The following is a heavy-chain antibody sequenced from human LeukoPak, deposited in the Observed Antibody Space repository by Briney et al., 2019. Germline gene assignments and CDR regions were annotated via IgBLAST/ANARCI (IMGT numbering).Heavy chain of an antibody. J-gene: IGHJ4*02. CDR1: GGTFSSYA. Sequence: ASVKVSCKASGGTFSSYAISWVRQAPGQGLEWMGIINPSGGSTSYAQKFQGRVTMTRDTSTSTVYMELSSLRSEDTAVYYCARDFDSSGYIDYWGQGTLVTVSS. D-gene: IGHD3-22*01. CDR3: ARDFDSSGYIDY. CDR2: INPSGGST. V-gene: IGHV1-46*01.